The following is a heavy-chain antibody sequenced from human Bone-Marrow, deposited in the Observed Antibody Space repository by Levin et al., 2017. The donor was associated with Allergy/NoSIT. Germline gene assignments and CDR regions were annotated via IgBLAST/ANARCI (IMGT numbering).Heavy chain of an antibody. J-gene: IGHJ5*02. CDR1: GGSISSGGYS. CDR2: IYHSGST. V-gene: IGHV4-30-2*01. CDR3: DRDRKEYGDYVGGWCDP. D-gene: IGHD4-17*01. Sequence: SETLSLTCAVSGGSISSGGYSWSWIRQPPGKGLEWIGYIYHSGSTYYNPSLKSRVTISVDRSKNQFSLKLSSVTAADTAVYYCDRDRKEYGDYVGGWCDPGGQGNMVTVSS.